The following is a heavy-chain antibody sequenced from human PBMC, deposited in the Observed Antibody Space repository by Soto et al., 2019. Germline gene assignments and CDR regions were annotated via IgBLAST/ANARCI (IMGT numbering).Heavy chain of an antibody. D-gene: IGHD3-3*01. CDR1: GFTVNTNY. CDR3: ATAVRFLEWHD. CDR2: IYSAGTT. Sequence: EVQLVETGGGLIQPGGSLRLSCAASGFTVNTNYMSWVRQAPGKGLEWVSVIYSAGTTYYADSVRGRFTISRDNSKNTVYLQMNSLRADDTAVYYCATAVRFLEWHDWGQGTLVTVSS. V-gene: IGHV3-53*02. J-gene: IGHJ4*02.